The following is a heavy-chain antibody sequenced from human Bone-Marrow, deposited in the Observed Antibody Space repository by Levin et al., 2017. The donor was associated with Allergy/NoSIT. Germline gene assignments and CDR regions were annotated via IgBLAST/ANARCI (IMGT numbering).Heavy chain of an antibody. V-gene: IGHV1-46*01. J-gene: IGHJ4*02. CDR2: INPTGGST. CDR1: GYTFTSYY. Sequence: EASVKVSCKASGYTFTSYYIHWVRQAPGQGLEWMGIINPTGGSTTYAQKFQGRVTMTRDTSTSTVYMELSSLRSEDTAVYYCARALVGARAVGFWGQGTLVTVSS. D-gene: IGHD1-26*01. CDR3: ARALVGARAVGF.